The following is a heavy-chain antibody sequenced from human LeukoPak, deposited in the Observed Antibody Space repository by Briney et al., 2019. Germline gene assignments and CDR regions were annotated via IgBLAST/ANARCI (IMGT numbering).Heavy chain of an antibody. J-gene: IGHJ5*02. CDR3: ARGFQGANWFDP. D-gene: IGHD3-10*01. V-gene: IGHV3-7*04. CDR1: GFTFSSYW. Sequence: GGSLRLSCAASGFTFSSYWMTWVRQAPGRGLEWVANIKQDGSEKYYLDSVKGRFTISRDNANNSLYLQMNSLRGEDTAVYYCARGFQGANWFDPWGQGTLVTVSS. CDR2: IKQDGSEK.